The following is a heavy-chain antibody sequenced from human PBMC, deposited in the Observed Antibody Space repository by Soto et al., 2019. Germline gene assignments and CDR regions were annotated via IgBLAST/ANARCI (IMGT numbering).Heavy chain of an antibody. D-gene: IGHD6-13*01. Sequence: LRLSCEGSGFTFSSYSMNWVRQAPGKGLEWVSSISSSGGYIYYADSVKGRFTISRDNAKNSLYLQMNSLRDEDTALYYCARDRQSTPWYAADYWGQGSLVTVSS. CDR2: ISSSGGYI. CDR1: GFTFSSYS. CDR3: ARDRQSTPWYAADY. J-gene: IGHJ4*02. V-gene: IGHV3-21*01.